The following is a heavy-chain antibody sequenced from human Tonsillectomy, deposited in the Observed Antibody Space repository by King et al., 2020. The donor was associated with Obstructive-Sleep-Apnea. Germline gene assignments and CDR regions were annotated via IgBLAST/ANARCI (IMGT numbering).Heavy chain of an antibody. CDR3: ARDWYYYASGSPDY. V-gene: IGHV3-30*04. CDR2: ISYDGDNK. J-gene: IGHJ4*02. CDR1: GFTFSSYP. Sequence: VQLVQSGGGVVQPGRSLRLSCAASGFTFSSYPMHWVRQAPGKGLEWVAVISYDGDNKYYADSVKGRFTISRDNSKNTLYLQMNSLRAEDTAVYYCARDWYYYASGSPDYWGQGTLVTVSS. D-gene: IGHD3-10*01.